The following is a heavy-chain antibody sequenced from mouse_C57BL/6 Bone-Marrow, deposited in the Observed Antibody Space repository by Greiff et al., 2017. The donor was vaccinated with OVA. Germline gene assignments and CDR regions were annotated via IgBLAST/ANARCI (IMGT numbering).Heavy chain of an antibody. CDR2: IWWVDDT. J-gene: IGHJ2*01. Sequence: QVTLKVSGPGILQPSQTLSLTCSFSGFSLSTFGMGVGWIRQPSGQGLEWLAHIWWVDDTYYHPALKSRLTISKDTSKTQVFLKIANVETAYTATYYCARIAHYQEGYGYWGQGTTLTVSS. CDR3: ARIAHYQEGYGY. V-gene: IGHV8-8*01. D-gene: IGHD1-2*01. CDR1: GFSLSTFGMG.